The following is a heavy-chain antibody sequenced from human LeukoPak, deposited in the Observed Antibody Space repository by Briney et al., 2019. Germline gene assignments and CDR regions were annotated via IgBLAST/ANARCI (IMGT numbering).Heavy chain of an antibody. CDR1: GFTFSTYN. Sequence: GGSLRLSCAASGFTFSTYNMNWVRQAPGKGLEWVSSISSSSSYIYYADSVKGRFTISRDNAKNSLYLQMNSLRVDDTAVYYCARRARGEYYYDSSGYWFGAFDIWGQGTMVTVSS. J-gene: IGHJ3*02. CDR3: ARRARGEYYYDSSGYWFGAFDI. V-gene: IGHV3-21*01. D-gene: IGHD3-22*01. CDR2: ISSSSSYI.